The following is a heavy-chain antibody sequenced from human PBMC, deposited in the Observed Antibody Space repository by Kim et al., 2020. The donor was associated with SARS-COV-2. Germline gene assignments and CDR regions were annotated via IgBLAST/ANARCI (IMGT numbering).Heavy chain of an antibody. CDR1: GFTFSSYE. V-gene: IGHV3-48*03. CDR2: ISTSGATI. Sequence: GGSLRLSCAASGFTFSSYEMNWVRQAPGKGLEWVSYISTSGATIYYADSVRGRFTISRDNAKNSLYLQMNSLRGEDTAVYYCARDIRGGSGSLFYYWGQG. D-gene: IGHD3-10*01. J-gene: IGHJ4*02. CDR3: ARDIRGGSGSLFYY.